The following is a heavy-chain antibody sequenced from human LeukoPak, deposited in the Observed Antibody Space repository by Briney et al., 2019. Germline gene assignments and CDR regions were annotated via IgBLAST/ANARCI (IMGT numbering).Heavy chain of an antibody. CDR1: GFTFSSYA. CDR3: AKEPSVVVTAILRWFYFDY. CDR2: ISGSGGST. D-gene: IGHD2-21*02. Sequence: GGSLRLSCAASGFTFSSYAMSWVRQAPGKGLEWVSAISGSGGSTYYAGSVKGRFTISRDNSKNTLYLQMNSLRAEDTAVYYCAKEPSVVVTAILRWFYFDYWGQGTLVTVSS. J-gene: IGHJ4*02. V-gene: IGHV3-23*01.